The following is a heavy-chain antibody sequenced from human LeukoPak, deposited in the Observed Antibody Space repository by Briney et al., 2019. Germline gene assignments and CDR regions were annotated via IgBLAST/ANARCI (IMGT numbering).Heavy chain of an antibody. J-gene: IGHJ4*02. Sequence: PSETLSLTCAVYGGSFSGYYWSWIRQPPGKGLEWIGEINHSGSTNCNPSLKSRVTISVDTSKNQFSLKLSSVTAADTAVYYCARRIRYSSGWSYFDYWGQGTLVTVSS. CDR1: GGSFSGYY. CDR2: INHSGST. CDR3: ARRIRYSSGWSYFDY. D-gene: IGHD6-19*01. V-gene: IGHV4-34*01.